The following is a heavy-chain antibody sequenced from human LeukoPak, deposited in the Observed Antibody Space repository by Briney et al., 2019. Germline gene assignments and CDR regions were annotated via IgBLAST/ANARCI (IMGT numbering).Heavy chain of an antibody. CDR3: ASMSGYYPSYYFDY. V-gene: IGHV1-18*01. J-gene: IGHJ4*02. D-gene: IGHD3-3*01. Sequence: GASVTVSCKASGYTFISYGITWVRQAPGQGLEWLGWISAYNGNIDYAQKLQGRVTLTTDTSTSTAYMEVRSLRSDDTAVYYCASMSGYYPSYYFDYWGQGTLATVSS. CDR2: ISAYNGNI. CDR1: GYTFISYG.